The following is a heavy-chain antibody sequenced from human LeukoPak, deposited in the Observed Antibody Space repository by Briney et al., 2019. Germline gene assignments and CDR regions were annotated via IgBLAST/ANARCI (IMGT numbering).Heavy chain of an antibody. V-gene: IGHV1-8*01. CDR2: MNPNSGNT. CDR3: VRDRPHNWFDP. CDR1: GHTFTSYD. J-gene: IGHJ5*02. Sequence: ASVKVSCKASGHTFTSYDINWVRQATGQGLEWMGWMNPNSGNTDYAQKFQGRVTMTRDTSITTAYMELSSLKSDDTAVYYCVRDRPHNWFDPWGQGTLVTVSS.